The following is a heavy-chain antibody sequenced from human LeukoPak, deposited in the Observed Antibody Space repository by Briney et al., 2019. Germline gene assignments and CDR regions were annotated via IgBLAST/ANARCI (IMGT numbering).Heavy chain of an antibody. J-gene: IGHJ4*02. CDR1: GGSISSNH. D-gene: IGHD2-21*02. CDR2: ISTSGTT. Sequence: PSETLSLTCTGSGGSISSNHWSWIRKPAGKGLEWIGRISTSGTTNYNPSVSSRVTISKDTSNKQVSLKVSSVTAADTAVYYCARSMGTTATAFDYWGQGILVTVSS. V-gene: IGHV4-4*07. CDR3: ARSMGTTATAFDY.